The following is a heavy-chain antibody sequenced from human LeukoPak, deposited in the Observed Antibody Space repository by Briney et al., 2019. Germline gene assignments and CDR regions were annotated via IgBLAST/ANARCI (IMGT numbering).Heavy chain of an antibody. J-gene: IGHJ4*02. CDR3: ARDLSLDY. CDR2: ISAYNGNT. V-gene: IGHV1-18*01. CDR1: GYTLTELS. D-gene: IGHD2/OR15-2a*01. Sequence: ASVKVSCKVSGYTLTELSMHWVRQAPGKGLEWMGWISAYNGNTNYAQKLQGRVTMTTDTSTSTAYMELRSLRSDDTAVYYCARDLSLDYWGQGTLVTVSS.